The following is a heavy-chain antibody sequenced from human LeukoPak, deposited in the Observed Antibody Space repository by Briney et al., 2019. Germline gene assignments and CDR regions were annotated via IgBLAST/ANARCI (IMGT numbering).Heavy chain of an antibody. Sequence: GRSLRLSCAASGFTFDDYAMHRVRQAPGKGLEWVSGISWASGSIGYADSVKGRFTISRDNAKNSLYLQMNSLRAEDTALYYCAKDGAAAPGFYYGMDVWGQGTTVTVSS. CDR2: ISWASGSI. V-gene: IGHV3-9*01. J-gene: IGHJ6*02. CDR1: GFTFDDYA. CDR3: AKDGAAAPGFYYGMDV. D-gene: IGHD2-2*01.